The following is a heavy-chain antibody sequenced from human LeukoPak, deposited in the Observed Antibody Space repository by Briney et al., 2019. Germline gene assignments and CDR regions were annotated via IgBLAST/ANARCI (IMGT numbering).Heavy chain of an antibody. Sequence: GWALRLSCPASGFSFSNYRMHWVRQAPGKGLEWVAVISYDGSNKFYADSVKGRFTISRDNSQYTRYLQMNRLRAYHSAAYKCAKNFISSSHDGFDICGQGTMFTVSS. CDR3: AKNFISSSHDGFDI. CDR2: ISYDGSNK. D-gene: IGHD6-6*01. V-gene: IGHV3-30*18. CDR1: GFSFSNYR. J-gene: IGHJ3*02.